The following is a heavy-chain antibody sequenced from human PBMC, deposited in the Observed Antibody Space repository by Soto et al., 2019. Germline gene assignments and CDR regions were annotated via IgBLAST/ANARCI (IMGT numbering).Heavy chain of an antibody. CDR3: AKVPIAAAGQPTYYFDY. Sequence: GGSLRLSCAASGFTFSSYAMSWVRQAPGKGLEWVSAISGSGGSTYYADSVKGRFTISRDNSKNTLYLQMNSLRAEDTAVYYCAKVPIAAAGQPTYYFDYWGQGTLVTVSS. D-gene: IGHD6-13*01. V-gene: IGHV3-23*01. J-gene: IGHJ4*02. CDR1: GFTFSSYA. CDR2: ISGSGGST.